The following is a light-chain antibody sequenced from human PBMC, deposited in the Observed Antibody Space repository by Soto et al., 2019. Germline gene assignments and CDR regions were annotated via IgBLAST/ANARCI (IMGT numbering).Light chain of an antibody. CDR1: QSINSN. Sequence: EIVMTQSPATLSVSPGERATLSCRASQSINSNLAWYQQKPGQAPRLLIYGASTRATGIPARFSGSGSGTEFTLTISSLQSEDFAVYCCQQYHTWPFTFGPGTKVDIK. CDR3: QQYHTWPFT. CDR2: GAS. V-gene: IGKV3-15*01. J-gene: IGKJ3*01.